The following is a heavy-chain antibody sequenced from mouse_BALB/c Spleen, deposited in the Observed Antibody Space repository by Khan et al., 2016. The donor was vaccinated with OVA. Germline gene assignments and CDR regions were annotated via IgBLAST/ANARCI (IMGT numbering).Heavy chain of an antibody. J-gene: IGHJ1*01. Sequence: VQLKESGPDLVKPSQSLSLTCTVTGYSITGGYSWHWIRQFPGNKLEWMGYIHYSGSTNYNPSLKSRISITRDTSTNQFFLQLNSVTTEDTATYYSARSGTTVVAYWYFDVWGAGTTVTVSS. CDR2: IHYSGST. CDR3: ARSGTTVVAYWYFDV. V-gene: IGHV3-1*02. D-gene: IGHD1-1*01. CDR1: GYSITGGYS.